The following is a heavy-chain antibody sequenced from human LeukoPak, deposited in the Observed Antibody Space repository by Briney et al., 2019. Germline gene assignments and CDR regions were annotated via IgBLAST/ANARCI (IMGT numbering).Heavy chain of an antibody. D-gene: IGHD6-13*01. CDR1: GFTFSSYS. V-gene: IGHV3-23*01. CDR2: ISGSGGST. CDR3: AKDPGSSSWYYFDY. Sequence: PGGSLRLSCAASGFTFSSYSMSWVRQAPGKGLEWGSAISGSGGSTYYADSVKGRFTISRDNSKNTLYLQMNSLRAEDTAVYYCAKDPGSSSWYYFDYWGQGTLVTVSS. J-gene: IGHJ4*02.